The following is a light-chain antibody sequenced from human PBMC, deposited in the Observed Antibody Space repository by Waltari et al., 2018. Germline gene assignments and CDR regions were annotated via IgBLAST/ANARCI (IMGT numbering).Light chain of an antibody. CDR1: SSNIGSNY. J-gene: IGLJ3*02. V-gene: IGLV1-47*01. CDR2: RNN. CDR3: AAWDDSLSGPV. Sequence: QSVLTQPPSASGTPGQRVTISCSGSSSNIGSNYVYWYQQLPGTAPKLLIYRNNPRPSGVPDRVSGSKSGTSASLAISGLRSEDAADYYCAAWDDSLSGPVFGGGTKLTVL.